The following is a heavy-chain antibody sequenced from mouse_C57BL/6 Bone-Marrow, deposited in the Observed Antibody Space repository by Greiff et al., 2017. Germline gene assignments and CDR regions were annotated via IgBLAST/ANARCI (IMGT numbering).Heavy chain of an antibody. Sequence: EVKLMESGGGLVKPGGSLKLSCAASGFTFSSYAMSWVRQNPEKRLEWVATISDGGSYTYYPDNVKGRFTITRDNAKNNLYLQMSHLKSEDTAMYDCARDYYYGHPGLDYWGQGTLVTVSA. J-gene: IGHJ3*01. CDR3: ARDYYYGHPGLDY. CDR2: ISDGGSYT. V-gene: IGHV5-4*01. D-gene: IGHD1-1*01. CDR1: GFTFSSYA.